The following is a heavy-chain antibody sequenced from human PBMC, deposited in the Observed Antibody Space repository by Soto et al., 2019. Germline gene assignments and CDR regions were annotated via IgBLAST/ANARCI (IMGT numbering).Heavy chain of an antibody. V-gene: IGHV3-48*03. CDR3: ARVGPLYSYGYPNWCDP. CDR1: GFAFNIYE. J-gene: IGHJ5*02. D-gene: IGHD5-18*01. Sequence: EVQLVESGGGLVQPGGSLRLSCAAYGFAFNIYEMNWVRQDPGKGLEWVSYISTSGTNIYYADSVKGRFTIYRDNAKKSLYRQLNRLGSENRAVYFCARVGPLYSYGYPNWCDPWVQGSMVTVSS. CDR2: ISTSGTNI.